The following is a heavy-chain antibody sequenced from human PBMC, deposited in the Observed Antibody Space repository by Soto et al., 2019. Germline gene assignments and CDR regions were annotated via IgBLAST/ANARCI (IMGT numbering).Heavy chain of an antibody. V-gene: IGHV4-4*07. D-gene: IGHD3-3*01. CDR3: AREEPYYDFWSGYYRPYYFDY. Sequence: SETLSLTYTVSGGSISSYYWSWIRQPAGKGLEWIGRIYTSGSTNYNPSLKSRVTMSVDTSKNQFSLKLSSVTAADTAVYYCAREEPYYDFWSGYYRPYYFDYWGQGTLVTVSS. CDR1: GGSISSYY. J-gene: IGHJ4*02. CDR2: IYTSGST.